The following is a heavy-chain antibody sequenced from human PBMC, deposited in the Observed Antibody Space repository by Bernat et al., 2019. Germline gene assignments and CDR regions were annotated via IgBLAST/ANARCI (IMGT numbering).Heavy chain of an antibody. J-gene: IGHJ4*02. CDR2: ISYDGSNK. Sequence: VQLVESGGGLVQPGGSLRLSCAASGLTFSSYGMHWVRQAPGKGLEWVAVISYDGSNKYYADSVKGRFTISRDNSKNTLYLQMNSLRAEDTAVYYCAKGSPYYYDSSGYGLTWGQGTLVTVSS. V-gene: IGHV3-30*18. CDR1: GLTFSSYG. D-gene: IGHD3-22*01. CDR3: AKGSPYYYDSSGYGLT.